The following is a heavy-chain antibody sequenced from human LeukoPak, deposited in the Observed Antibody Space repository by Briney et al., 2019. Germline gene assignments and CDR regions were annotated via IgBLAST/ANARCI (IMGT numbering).Heavy chain of an antibody. CDR2: ISSSGSTI. V-gene: IGHV3-11*01. D-gene: IGHD3-10*01. Sequence: GGSLRLSCAASGFTFSDYYMSWIRQAPGKGLEWVSYISSSGSTIYYADSVKGRFTISRDNAKNSLYLQMNSLRAEDTAVYYCAKAAITMVRGVIIDWGQGTLVTVSS. CDR3: AKAAITMVRGVIID. CDR1: GFTFSDYY. J-gene: IGHJ4*02.